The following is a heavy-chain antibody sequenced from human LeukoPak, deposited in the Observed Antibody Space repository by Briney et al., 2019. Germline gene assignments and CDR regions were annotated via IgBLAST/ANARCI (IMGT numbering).Heavy chain of an antibody. CDR3: ARAINGVIILYYFYYMDV. J-gene: IGHJ6*03. CDR1: GFTFSDYY. D-gene: IGHD3-10*01. Sequence: PGGSLRLSCAASGFTFSDYYMSWIRQAPGKGLEWVSYISSSGSTIYYADSVKGRFTISRDNAKNSLYLQMNSLRAEDTAVYYCARAINGVIILYYFYYMDVWGKGTTVTVSS. V-gene: IGHV3-11*01. CDR2: ISSSGSTI.